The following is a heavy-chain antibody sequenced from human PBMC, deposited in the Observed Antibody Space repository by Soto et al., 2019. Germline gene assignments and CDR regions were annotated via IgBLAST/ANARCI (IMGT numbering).Heavy chain of an antibody. Sequence: GGSLRLSWVGSGFTFSGYAMTWVRQAPGRGLEWVSLISGSGGGTFYADSVKGRFTISRDNSKNTLHLQMNSLRAEDAAIYYCAKASAYGSGSLDNWGQGALVTVSS. D-gene: IGHD3-10*01. CDR3: AKASAYGSGSLDN. CDR2: ISGSGGGT. J-gene: IGHJ4*02. CDR1: GFTFSGYA. V-gene: IGHV3-23*01.